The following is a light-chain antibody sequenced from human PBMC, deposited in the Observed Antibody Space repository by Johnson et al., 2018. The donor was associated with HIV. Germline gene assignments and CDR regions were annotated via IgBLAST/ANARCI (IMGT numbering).Light chain of an antibody. CDR2: DNN. J-gene: IGLJ1*01. CDR3: GTWDSSLSAGGV. Sequence: QSVLTQPPSVSAAPGQKVTISCSGTNSNIGNNYVSWYQQLPGTAPKLLIYDNNKRPSGIPDPFSGSKSGTSDTLGITGLQTGDEADYYCGTWDSSLSAGGVFGTGTKVTVL. V-gene: IGLV1-51*01. CDR1: NSNIGNNY.